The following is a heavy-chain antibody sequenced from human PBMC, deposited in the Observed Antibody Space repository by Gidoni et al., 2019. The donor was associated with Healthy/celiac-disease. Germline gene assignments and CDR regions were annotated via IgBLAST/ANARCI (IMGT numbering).Heavy chain of an antibody. CDR1: GFTFSSYS. J-gene: IGHJ4*02. Sequence: EVQLVESGGGLVKPGGSLRLSCAASGFTFSSYSMNWVRQAPGKGLEWVSSISSSSSYIYYADSVKGRFTISRDNAKNSLYLQMNSLRAEDTAVYYCARDWGSSYPRPFDYWGQGTLVTVSS. V-gene: IGHV3-21*01. CDR2: ISSSSSYI. CDR3: ARDWGSSYPRPFDY. D-gene: IGHD6-13*01.